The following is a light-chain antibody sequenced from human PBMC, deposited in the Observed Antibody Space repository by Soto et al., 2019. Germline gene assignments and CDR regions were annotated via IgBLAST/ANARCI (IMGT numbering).Light chain of an antibody. CDR3: MQALQTRPGWT. J-gene: IGKJ1*01. CDR2: QAS. CDR1: QSLLYSNGNNF. Sequence: EIVLTQSPLSLPVTPGEPASISCSSSQSLLYSNGNNFLDWYLQKPGQSPQLLIYQASNRAYGVPDRFSGTGSGTYFTLNITRVEAVDVEVYYCMQALQTRPGWTFGQGTKVEI. V-gene: IGKV2-28*01.